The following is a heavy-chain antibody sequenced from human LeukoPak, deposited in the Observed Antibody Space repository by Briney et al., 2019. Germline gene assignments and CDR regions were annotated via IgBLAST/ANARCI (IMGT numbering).Heavy chain of an antibody. Sequence: GESLKTSLKGPGTRFPNYWIGWGRRRPGKGVGGRGIIYPGESATPYTPSFQAQVSISADKSISTASLQWSSLKASHPAMYYCARSRAEKVPVWGSYRHHYAFDIWGQGTRVTVSP. CDR1: GTRFPNYW. CDR3: ARSRAEKVPVWGSYRHHYAFDI. V-gene: IGHV5-51*01. D-gene: IGHD3-16*02. CDR2: IYPGESAT. J-gene: IGHJ3*02.